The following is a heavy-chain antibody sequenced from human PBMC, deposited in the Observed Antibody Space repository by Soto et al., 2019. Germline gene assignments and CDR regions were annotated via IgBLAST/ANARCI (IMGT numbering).Heavy chain of an antibody. J-gene: IGHJ4*02. V-gene: IGHV4-30-4*01. CDR1: GGSISSGNYY. Sequence: PSETLSLTCTVSGGSISSGNYYWSWIRQPPGKGLEWIGFISYSGSTYYSLSLKSRVTISVDTSKNTVYLQMNSLRAEDTAVYYCARDVELQSFDNWGQGILVTVSS. CDR2: ISYSGST. CDR3: ARDVELQSFDN. D-gene: IGHD1-26*01.